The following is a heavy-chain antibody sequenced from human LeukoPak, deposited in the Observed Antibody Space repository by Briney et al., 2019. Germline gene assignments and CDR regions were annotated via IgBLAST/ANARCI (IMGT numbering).Heavy chain of an antibody. D-gene: IGHD3-10*01. V-gene: IGHV3-43D*03. CDR2: ISWDGGGT. CDR3: AKDMAAYYYASGNTDY. J-gene: IGHJ4*02. CDR1: GFTFDDYA. Sequence: GGSLRLSCAASGFTFDDYAMHWVRHAPGKCLEWVSLISWDGGGTYYADTVKGRFTISRDNSKNSLYLQMSSLRAEDTALYYCAKDMAAYYYASGNTDYWGQGTLVTVSS.